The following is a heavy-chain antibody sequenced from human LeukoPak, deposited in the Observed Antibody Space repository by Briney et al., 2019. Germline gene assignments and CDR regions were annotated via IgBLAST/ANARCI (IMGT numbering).Heavy chain of an antibody. D-gene: IGHD3-16*01. CDR1: GFIFSHSA. CDR2: ISESGGAT. J-gene: IGHJ4*02. CDR3: ATVGVGWVAFEY. Sequence: PGGSLRLSCAASGFIFSHSAMTCARHTPGKGLEGVSGISESGGATYYAGSAKGRFTISRDNSKNTLYLQMNSLRSHDTAVYYCATVGVGWVAFEYWGQGALVTVSS. V-gene: IGHV3-23*01.